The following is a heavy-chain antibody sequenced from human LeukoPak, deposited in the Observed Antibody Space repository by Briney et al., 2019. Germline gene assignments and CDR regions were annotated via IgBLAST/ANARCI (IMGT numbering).Heavy chain of an antibody. CDR1: GDSISSYY. D-gene: IGHD2-15*01. CDR2: IYYSGST. CDR3: ARHSRYCSGGSCYPLYYFDY. J-gene: IGHJ4*02. Sequence: SETLSLTCTVSGDSISSYYWSWIRQPPGKGLEWIGYIYYSGSTNYNPSLKSRVTISVDTSKNQFSLKLSSVTAADTAVYYCARHSRYCSGGSCYPLYYFDYWGQGTLVTVSS. V-gene: IGHV4-59*08.